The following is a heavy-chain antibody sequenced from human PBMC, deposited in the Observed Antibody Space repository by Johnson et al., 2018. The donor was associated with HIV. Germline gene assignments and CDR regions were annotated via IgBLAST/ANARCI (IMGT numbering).Heavy chain of an antibody. CDR2: IRYDGSNK. D-gene: IGHD6-19*01. Sequence: VQLVESGGGLVQPGGSLRLSCAASGFTFSSYWMSWVRQTPGKGLEWVAFIRYDGSNKYYADSVKGRFTISRDNSKNTLYLQMNSLRAEDTAVYYCARDHGWAFGPDAFDIWGQGTMVTVTS. CDR3: ARDHGWAFGPDAFDI. CDR1: GFTFSSYW. J-gene: IGHJ3*02. V-gene: IGHV3-30*02.